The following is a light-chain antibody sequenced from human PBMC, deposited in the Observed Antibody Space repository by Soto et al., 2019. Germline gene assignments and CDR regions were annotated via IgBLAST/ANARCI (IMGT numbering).Light chain of an antibody. J-gene: IGKJ1*01. CDR3: QHYAASPRT. V-gene: IGKV3-20*01. CDR1: QSIGNNY. Sequence: EIVLTQSPGTLSLSPRERATLSCRASQSIGNNYLAWYQHKPGQAPRLLIYGASNRAPGIPDRFSGSGSGTDFTLTIRRLEPEDFAIYYCQHYAASPRTFGQGTQVDVK. CDR2: GAS.